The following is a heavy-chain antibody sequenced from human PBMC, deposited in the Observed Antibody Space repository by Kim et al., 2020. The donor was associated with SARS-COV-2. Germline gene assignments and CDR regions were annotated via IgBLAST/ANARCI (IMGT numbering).Heavy chain of an antibody. Sequence: GGSLRLSCAASGFSVSNTAMNWVRQAPGKGLEWVAAISGHDRDTYYGDSVKGRLTISRDTSMNALYLQMNSLRPGDTAIYYCAKDIWDYSGMDAWGQGTTVTVSS. CDR1: GFSVSNTA. J-gene: IGHJ6*02. V-gene: IGHV3-23*01. CDR3: AKDIWDYSGMDA. CDR2: ISGHDRDT. D-gene: IGHD3-16*01.